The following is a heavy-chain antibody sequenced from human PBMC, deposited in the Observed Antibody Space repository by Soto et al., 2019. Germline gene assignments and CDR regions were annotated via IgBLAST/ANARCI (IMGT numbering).Heavy chain of an antibody. CDR1: GGSISSGGYS. Sequence: PSETLSLTCAVSGGSISSGGYSWSWIRQPPGKGLEWIGYMYHSGSTYYNPSLKSRVTISIDRSKNQFSLKLSSVTAADTALYYCAIFSYYYDSSGYYHYCGQGTLVTVSS. D-gene: IGHD3-22*01. J-gene: IGHJ4*02. V-gene: IGHV4-30-2*01. CDR2: MYHSGST. CDR3: AIFSYYYDSSGYYHY.